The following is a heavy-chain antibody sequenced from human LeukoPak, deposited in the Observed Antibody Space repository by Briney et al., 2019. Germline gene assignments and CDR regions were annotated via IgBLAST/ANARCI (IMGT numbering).Heavy chain of an antibody. Sequence: SETLTLTCTVSAGSISSYYWTWIRQHPVKGLEWIGSINYSGSTNYNHSLKSRVTISVDTSKHQFSLRLSSVTAADTAIYYCARGGDYFRSGTYYAFDPCGQGTLVTVSS. CDR3: ARGGDYFRSGTYYAFDP. CDR1: AGSISSYY. J-gene: IGHJ5*02. CDR2: INYSGST. D-gene: IGHD3-10*01. V-gene: IGHV4-59*01.